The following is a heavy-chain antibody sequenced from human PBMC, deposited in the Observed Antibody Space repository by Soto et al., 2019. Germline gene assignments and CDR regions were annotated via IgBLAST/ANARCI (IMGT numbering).Heavy chain of an antibody. V-gene: IGHV3-23*01. J-gene: IGHJ4*02. CDR2: ISGSGGST. Sequence: PAGSLRLSCAASGFTVSGDAMSWVRQAPGKGLEWVSAISGSGGSTYYADSVKGRFTISRDNSKNTLYLQMNSLRAEDTAVYYCAKKLQTYYYDSSGYGYWGQGTLVTSPQ. CDR3: AKKLQTYYYDSSGYGY. D-gene: IGHD3-22*01. CDR1: GFTVSGDA.